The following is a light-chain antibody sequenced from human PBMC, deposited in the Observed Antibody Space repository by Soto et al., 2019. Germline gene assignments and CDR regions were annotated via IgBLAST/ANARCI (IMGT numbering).Light chain of an antibody. V-gene: IGKV3-15*01. CDR1: QSVRGN. CDR2: GAS. J-gene: IGKJ5*01. CDR3: QQYNNWPFIT. Sequence: EIVMTQSPATLSVSSGERATLSCSASQSVRGNFAWYQQKPGQSPWLLIYGASSRATGIPARFSDSGSGTEFTLTISSLQSEDVAVYYCQQYNNWPFITCGQGTRREIK.